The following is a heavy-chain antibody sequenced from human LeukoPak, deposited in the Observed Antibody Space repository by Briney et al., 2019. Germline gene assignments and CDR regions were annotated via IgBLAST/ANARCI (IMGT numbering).Heavy chain of an antibody. CDR3: AKDSSYGSGIVDV. Sequence: GRSLRLSCAASGSTFSSYGMHWVRQAPGKGLEWVAVISYDGSNKYYADSVKGRFTISRDNSKNTLYLQMNSLRAEDTAVYYCAKDSSYGSGIVDVWGQGTTVTVSS. D-gene: IGHD3-10*01. CDR1: GSTFSSYG. J-gene: IGHJ6*02. CDR2: ISYDGSNK. V-gene: IGHV3-30*18.